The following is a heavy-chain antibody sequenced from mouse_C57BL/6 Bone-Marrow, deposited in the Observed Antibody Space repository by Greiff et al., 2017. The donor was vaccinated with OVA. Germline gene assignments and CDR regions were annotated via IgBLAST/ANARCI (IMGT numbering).Heavy chain of an antibody. D-gene: IGHD2-12*01. CDR3: AREGARDWGYSYYAMGY. J-gene: IGHJ4*01. Sequence: VQLVESGAELARPGASVKLSCKASGYTFTSYGISWVKQRTGQGLEWIGEIYPRSGNTYYNEKFKGKATLTADKSSSTAYMELRSLTSDDSAVYFCAREGARDWGYSYYAMGYWGQGTSVTVSS. V-gene: IGHV1-81*01. CDR2: IYPRSGNT. CDR1: GYTFTSYG.